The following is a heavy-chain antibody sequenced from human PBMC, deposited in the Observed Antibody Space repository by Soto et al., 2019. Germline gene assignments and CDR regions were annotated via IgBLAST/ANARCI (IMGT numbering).Heavy chain of an antibody. CDR2: IYYSGST. CDR1: GGSISSSSYY. D-gene: IGHD3-10*01. CDR3: ASLDAPGITMVRGPAGY. Sequence: QLQLQESGPGLVKPSETLSLTCTVSGGSISSSSYYWGWIRQPPGKGLEWIGSIYYSGSTYYNPSLKIRVTISVDTSKTQFSLKRSSVTAADTAVYYGASLDAPGITMVRGPAGYWGQGTLVTVSS. V-gene: IGHV4-39*01. J-gene: IGHJ4*02.